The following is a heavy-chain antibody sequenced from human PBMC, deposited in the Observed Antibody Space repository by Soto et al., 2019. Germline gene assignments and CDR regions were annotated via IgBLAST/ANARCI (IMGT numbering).Heavy chain of an antibody. J-gene: IGHJ6*02. CDR2: ISYDGSNK. D-gene: IGHD6-19*01. CDR3: AREGRYSSGWDSSYYGMDV. CDR1: GFTFSSYA. Sequence: MRLSCAASGFTFSSYAMHWVRQAPGKGLEWVAVISYDGSNKYYADSVKGRFTISRDNSKNTLYLQMNSLRAEDTAVYYCAREGRYSSGWDSSYYGMDVWGQGTTVTVSS. V-gene: IGHV3-30-3*01.